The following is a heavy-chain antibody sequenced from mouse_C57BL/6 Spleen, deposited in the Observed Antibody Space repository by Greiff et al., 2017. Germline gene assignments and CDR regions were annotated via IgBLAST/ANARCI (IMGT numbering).Heavy chain of an antibody. CDR1: GYTFTSYW. Sequence: QVQLQQPGAELVKPGASVKLSCKASGYTFTSYWMHWVKQRPGQGLEWIGMIHPNSGSTNYNEKFKSKATLTVDKSSSTAYMQLSSLTSEDSAVYYCARPTTVEVSWFAYWGQGTLVTVSA. D-gene: IGHD1-1*01. J-gene: IGHJ3*01. CDR2: IHPNSGST. V-gene: IGHV1-64*01. CDR3: ARPTTVEVSWFAY.